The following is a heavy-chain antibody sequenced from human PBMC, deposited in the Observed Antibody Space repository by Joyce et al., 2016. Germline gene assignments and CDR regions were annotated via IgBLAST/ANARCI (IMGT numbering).Heavy chain of an antibody. CDR3: ARGPMPPYAFDV. CDR1: GYSFSNSY. J-gene: IGHJ3*01. D-gene: IGHD2-2*01. CDR2: INPDTGDT. V-gene: IGHV1-2*06. Sequence: QVNLVQSGAEVKKPGASVKVSCKASGYSFSNSYIHWARQAPGQGLQWMGRINPDTGDTIYAQKFQGRVTLTRDTFISTVYMEVSRLRSDDTAVYFCARGPMPPYAFDVWGQGTLVTVST.